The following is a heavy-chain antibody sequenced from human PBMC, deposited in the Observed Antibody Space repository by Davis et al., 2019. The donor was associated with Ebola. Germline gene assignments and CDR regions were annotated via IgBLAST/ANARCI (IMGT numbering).Heavy chain of an antibody. CDR3: ARGRNGGWDFDY. V-gene: IGHV1-18*04. CDR2: ISGSNTDT. Sequence: ASVKVSCKASGYIFTNHPMTWVRQAPGQGLEWMGRISGSNTDTKYAQKFQGRLTLTTDTSTSTVYMELRSLTSDDTAEYYCARGRNGGWDFDYWGQGTRVTVSS. CDR1: GYIFTNHP. D-gene: IGHD6-19*01. J-gene: IGHJ4*02.